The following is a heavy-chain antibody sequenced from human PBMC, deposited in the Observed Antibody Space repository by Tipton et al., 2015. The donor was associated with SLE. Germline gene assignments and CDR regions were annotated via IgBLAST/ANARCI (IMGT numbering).Heavy chain of an antibody. CDR1: GGSINSYY. J-gene: IGHJ2*01. CDR2: AFYSGST. Sequence: TLSLTCTVSGGSINSYYWSWIRQPPGMGLEWVGFAFYSGSTSYNPSLKSRVTISVDMSKNQLSLHLISVTAADTAVYYCAREAPSFCVAYCHRYFDLWGRGTLVTVSS. CDR3: AREAPSFCVAYCHRYFDL. D-gene: IGHD2-21*01. V-gene: IGHV4-59*01.